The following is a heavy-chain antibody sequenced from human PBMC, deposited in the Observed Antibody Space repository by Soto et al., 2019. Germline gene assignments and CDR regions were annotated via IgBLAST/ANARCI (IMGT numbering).Heavy chain of an antibody. D-gene: IGHD5-12*01. CDR3: TTKPAGEMATHLYYYSYYGMDV. J-gene: IGHJ6*02. Sequence: EVQLVESGGGLVKPGGSLRLSCAASGFTFSNAWMNWVRQAPGKGLEWVGRIKSKTDGGTTDYAAPVKGRFTISRDDSKNTLYLQMNSLKTDDTAVYYCTTKPAGEMATHLYYYSYYGMDVWGQGTTVTVSS. CDR2: IKSKTDGGTT. V-gene: IGHV3-15*07. CDR1: GFTFSNAW.